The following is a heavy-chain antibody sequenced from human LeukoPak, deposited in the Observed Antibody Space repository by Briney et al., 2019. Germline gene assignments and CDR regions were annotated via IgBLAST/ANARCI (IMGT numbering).Heavy chain of an antibody. Sequence: GGSLRLSCAASGFTFSNYWMQWVRQAPGKGLVWVSRIDGEGGTSYADSVKGRFTISRDNAKNTVHLQMNSLRAEDTAVYYCARDLVYGSGSCGHWGQGTLVTVSS. V-gene: IGHV3-74*01. CDR2: IDGEGGT. J-gene: IGHJ4*02. D-gene: IGHD3-10*01. CDR1: GFTFSNYW. CDR3: ARDLVYGSGSCGH.